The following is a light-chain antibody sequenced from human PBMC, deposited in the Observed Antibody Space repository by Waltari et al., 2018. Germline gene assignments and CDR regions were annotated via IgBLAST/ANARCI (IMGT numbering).Light chain of an antibody. J-gene: IGKJ2*01. CDR1: QSVSNN. Sequence: EAMMTQSPATLSGSPGDRATLPCRASQSVSNNVAWFQQKPGQAPSLLIYDASTRATGVPARFSGSGSGTEFTLTISSLQTEDFAVYYCQQYNNWPLYTFGQGTKLEIK. V-gene: IGKV3-15*01. CDR2: DAS. CDR3: QQYNNWPLYT.